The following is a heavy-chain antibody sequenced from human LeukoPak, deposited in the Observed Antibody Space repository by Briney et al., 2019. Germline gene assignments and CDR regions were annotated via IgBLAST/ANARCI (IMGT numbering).Heavy chain of an antibody. Sequence: ASVKVSCKASGYTFTGYYMHWVRQPPGQGLEWMGWINPNSGGTNYAQKFQGRVTMTRDTSISTAYMELSRLRSDDTAVYYCARVFLPATYYYGSGSYYPDYWGQGTLVTVSS. CDR3: ARVFLPATYYYGSGSYYPDY. V-gene: IGHV1-2*02. CDR1: GYTFTGYY. J-gene: IGHJ4*02. CDR2: INPNSGGT. D-gene: IGHD3-10*01.